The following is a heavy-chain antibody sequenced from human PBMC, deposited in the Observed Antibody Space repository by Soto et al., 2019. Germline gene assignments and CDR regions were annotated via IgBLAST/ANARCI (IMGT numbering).Heavy chain of an antibody. CDR2: ISSGETHT. D-gene: IGHD3-22*01. J-gene: IGHJ4*02. Sequence: GGSLKLSCAASGFNFGSYNINWVRQVPGKGLEWVASISSGETHTSYGDSVKGQFTISADNSKNTPYLQLNSLRAEDTAVYYCERLYDSRDGDYWGQGTLVTVSS. CDR3: ERLYDSRDGDY. CDR1: GFNFGSYN. V-gene: IGHV3-21*01.